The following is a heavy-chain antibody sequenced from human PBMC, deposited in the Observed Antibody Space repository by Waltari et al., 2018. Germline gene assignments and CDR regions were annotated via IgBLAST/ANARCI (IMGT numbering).Heavy chain of an antibody. CDR2: IWYVGSNK. V-gene: IGHV3-33*01. J-gene: IGHJ4*02. Sequence: QVQLVESGGGVVQPGRSLRLSCAASGFTFSSYGMHWVRQAPGKGLEWVAVIWYVGSNKSYADSLKGRFTISGYNSKTTLYLQMNSLRAEDTAVYYCARDLDSSLALDYWDQGTLVTVSS. CDR1: GFTFSSYG. CDR3: ARDLDSSLALDY. D-gene: IGHD3-10*01.